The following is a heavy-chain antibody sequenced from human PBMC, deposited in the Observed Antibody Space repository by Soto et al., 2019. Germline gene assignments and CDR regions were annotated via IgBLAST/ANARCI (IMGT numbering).Heavy chain of an antibody. CDR1: AGSISSYY. CDR3: ARRYGSCFDY. V-gene: IGHV4-59*08. Sequence: PLETLSLTCTVSAGSISSYYWSWIRRPLGKGLEWIGYFYYSGSTNYNPSLKIRVTISVDTSKIQFSLMLSSVTAADTAVYYCARRYGSCFDYWGQGTLVTSPQ. D-gene: IGHD5-18*01. J-gene: IGHJ4*02. CDR2: FYYSGST.